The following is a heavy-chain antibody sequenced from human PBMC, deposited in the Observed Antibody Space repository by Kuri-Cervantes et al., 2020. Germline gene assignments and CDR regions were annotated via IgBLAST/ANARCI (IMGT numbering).Heavy chain of an antibody. V-gene: IGHV3-13*01. J-gene: IGHJ3*02. CDR1: GLTFEDYA. CDR2: IGIGGDT. Sequence: GGSLRLSCAASGLTFEDYAMHWVRQATGKGLEWVSAIGIGGDTHYPGSVKGRFTISRENAQSSLYLQMNSLRAGDSAVYYCARAALYYGSSGRHAFDIWGQGTMVTVSS. D-gene: IGHD3-22*01. CDR3: ARAALYYGSSGRHAFDI.